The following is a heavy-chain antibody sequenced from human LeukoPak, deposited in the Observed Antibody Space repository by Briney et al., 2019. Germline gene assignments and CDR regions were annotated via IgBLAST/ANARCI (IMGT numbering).Heavy chain of an antibody. CDR1: GYTFTSYY. J-gene: IGHJ5*02. V-gene: IGHV1-46*01. CDR2: INPSGGST. D-gene: IGHD2-15*01. Sequence: ASVEVSCKASGYTFTSYYMHWVRQAPGQGLEWMGIINPSGGSTSYAQKFQGRVTMTRDMSTSTVYMELSSLRSEDTAVYYCAREDCSGGSCIGMAGGFDPWGQGTLVTVSS. CDR3: AREDCSGGSCIGMAGGFDP.